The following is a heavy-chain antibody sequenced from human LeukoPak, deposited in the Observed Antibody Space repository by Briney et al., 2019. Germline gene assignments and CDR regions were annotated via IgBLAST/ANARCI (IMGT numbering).Heavy chain of an antibody. J-gene: IGHJ4*02. V-gene: IGHV3-9*01. Sequence: GGSLRLSCAASGFTFDDYAMHWVRQAPGKGLEWVSGISWNSGSIGYADSVKGRFTISRDNAKNSLYLQMNSLRAEDTALYYCAKGRQVRGVIITPHTFDYWGQGTLVTVSS. D-gene: IGHD3-10*01. CDR3: AKGRQVRGVIITPHTFDY. CDR2: ISWNSGSI. CDR1: GFTFDDYA.